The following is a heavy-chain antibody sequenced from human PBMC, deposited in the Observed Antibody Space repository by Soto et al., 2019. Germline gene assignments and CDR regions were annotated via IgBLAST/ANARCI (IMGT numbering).Heavy chain of an antibody. D-gene: IGHD2-15*01. J-gene: IGHJ3*02. V-gene: IGHV3-15*01. CDR2: IKSKTDGGTT. CDR1: GFTFSNAW. CDR3: TREYVVVAGTDAFDI. Sequence: EVQLVESGGGLVQPGGSLRLSCAASGFTFSNAWMSWVRQAPGKGLEWVGRIKSKTDGGTTDYDAPVKGRFTISRNDSKTTMYLQMNSLKNEYTAEYYCTREYVVVAGTDAFDIWGQGRMVTVSS.